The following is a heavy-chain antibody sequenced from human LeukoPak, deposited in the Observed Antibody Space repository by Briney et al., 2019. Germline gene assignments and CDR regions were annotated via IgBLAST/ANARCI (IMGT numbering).Heavy chain of an antibody. CDR2: IIPILGIA. J-gene: IGHJ4*02. D-gene: IGHD1-7*01. V-gene: IGHV1-69*04. CDR1: GGTFTSYA. CDR3: ARDLAGTTWDTYFDY. Sequence: SVKASCKASGGTFTSYAISWVRQAPGQGLEWMGRIIPILGIANYAQKFQGRVTITADKSTSTAYMELSSLRSVDTAVYYCARDLAGTTWDTYFDYWGQGTLVTVSS.